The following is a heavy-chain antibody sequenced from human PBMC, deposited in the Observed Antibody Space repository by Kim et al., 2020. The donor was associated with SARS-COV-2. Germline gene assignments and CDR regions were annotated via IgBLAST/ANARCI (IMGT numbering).Heavy chain of an antibody. D-gene: IGHD6-6*01. CDR3: ARERPYSSSRLNWFDP. Sequence: GGSLRLSCAASGFTFSSYWMSWVRQAPGKGLEWVANIKQDGSEKYYVDSVKGRFTISRDNAKNSLYLQMNSLRGEDTAVYYCARERPYSSSRLNWFDPWGQGTLVTVSS. V-gene: IGHV3-7*01. CDR1: GFTFSSYW. J-gene: IGHJ5*02. CDR2: IKQDGSEK.